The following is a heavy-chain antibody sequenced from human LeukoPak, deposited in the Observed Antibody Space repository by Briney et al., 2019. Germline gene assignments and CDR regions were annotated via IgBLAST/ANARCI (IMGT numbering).Heavy chain of an antibody. V-gene: IGHV6-1*01. D-gene: IGHD6-19*01. CDR2: TYYRSKWYD. CDR3: ARDLGTSGWYTFDF. CDR1: GDSVSSKNGA. Sequence: SQTLSLTCAISGDSVSSKNGAWNWIRQSPSGGLEWLGRTYYRSKWYDEYADSVKGRVTISPDTSKNQFSLHVYSVTPEDTAVYHCARDLGTSGWYTFDFWGQGTLVTVSS. J-gene: IGHJ5*01.